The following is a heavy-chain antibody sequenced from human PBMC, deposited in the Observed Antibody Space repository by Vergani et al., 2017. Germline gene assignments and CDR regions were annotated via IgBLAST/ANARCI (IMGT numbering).Heavy chain of an antibody. Sequence: EVQLVESGGGLVQPGGSLRLSCAASGFTFSSYSMNWVRQAPGKGLEWVSYISSSSSTIYYADSVKGRFTISRDNAKNSLYLQMNSLRAEDTAVYYCARDLAYCGGDCYSNQHWGQGTLVTVSS. V-gene: IGHV3-48*01. D-gene: IGHD2-21*02. J-gene: IGHJ1*01. CDR2: ISSSSSTI. CDR3: ARDLAYCGGDCYSNQH. CDR1: GFTFSSYS.